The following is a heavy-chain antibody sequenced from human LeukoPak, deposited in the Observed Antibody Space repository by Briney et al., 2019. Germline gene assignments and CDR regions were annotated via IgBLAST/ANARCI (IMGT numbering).Heavy chain of an antibody. Sequence: GGSLRLSCAASGFTFDDYAMHWVRQAPGKGLEWVAVISYDGSNKYYADSVKGRFTISRDNSKNTLYLQMNSLRAEDTAVYYCARDSLPYYDYVWGSYRFFDLWGRGTLVTVSS. D-gene: IGHD3-16*02. CDR2: ISYDGSNK. J-gene: IGHJ2*01. CDR1: GFTFDDYA. CDR3: ARDSLPYYDYVWGSYRFFDL. V-gene: IGHV3-30-3*01.